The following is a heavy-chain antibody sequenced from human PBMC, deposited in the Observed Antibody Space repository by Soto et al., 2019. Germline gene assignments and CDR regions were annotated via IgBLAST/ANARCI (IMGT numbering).Heavy chain of an antibody. CDR3: ARELERVFDY. Sequence: GGSLRLSCAASGFTFYDYGMSWFRQAPGKGLEWVSGINWNGGSTGYADSVKGRFTISRDNSKNTLYLQMNSLRIEDTAVYYCARELERVFDYWGQGTLVTVSS. J-gene: IGHJ4*02. CDR2: INWNGGST. V-gene: IGHV3-20*04. CDR1: GFTFYDYG. D-gene: IGHD1-1*01.